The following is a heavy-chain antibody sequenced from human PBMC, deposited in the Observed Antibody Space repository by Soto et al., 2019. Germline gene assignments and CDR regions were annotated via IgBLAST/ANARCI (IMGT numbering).Heavy chain of an antibody. D-gene: IGHD3-22*01. V-gene: IGHV4-59*02. Sequence: GGTVCRSRWSSFHQHKGKGLEWIGYIYYSGSTNYNPSLKSGVTISVDTSKNQFSLKLSSVTAADTAVYYCAREQLHHYDSSRYYDGSDFAFWRKRSLVPVFS. CDR1: GGTVCRSR. J-gene: IGHJ4*02. CDR2: IYYSGST. CDR3: AREQLHHYDSSRYYDGSDFAF.